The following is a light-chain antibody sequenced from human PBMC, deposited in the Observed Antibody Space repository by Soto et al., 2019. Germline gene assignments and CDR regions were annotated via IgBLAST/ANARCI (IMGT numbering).Light chain of an antibody. J-gene: IGKJ4*01. Sequence: DIQMTQSPSSLSASVGDRVTITYQASQDISNYLNWYQQKPGKAPKLLIYDASNLETGVPSRFSGSGSGTDFTFTISSLQPKDIATYYCQQYDNLPLTFGGGTKVEIK. CDR3: QQYDNLPLT. CDR1: QDISNY. CDR2: DAS. V-gene: IGKV1-33*01.